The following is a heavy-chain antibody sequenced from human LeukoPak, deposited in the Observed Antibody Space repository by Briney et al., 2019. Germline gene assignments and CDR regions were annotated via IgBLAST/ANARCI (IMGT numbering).Heavy chain of an antibody. CDR1: GFTFSSYS. D-gene: IGHD2-15*01. CDR3: ARIRVPFCTGGSCYSDAFDI. J-gene: IGHJ3*02. Sequence: PGGSLRLSCAASGFTFSSYSMNWVRQAPGKGLEWVSSISSSSSYIYYADSVKGRFTISRDNAKNSLYLQMNSLRAEDTAVYYCARIRVPFCTGGSCYSDAFDIWGQGTMVTVSS. CDR2: ISSSSSYI. V-gene: IGHV3-21*01.